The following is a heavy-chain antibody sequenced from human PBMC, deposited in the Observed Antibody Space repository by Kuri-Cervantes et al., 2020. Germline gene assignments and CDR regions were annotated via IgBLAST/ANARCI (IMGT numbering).Heavy chain of an antibody. Sequence: GSLRLSCTVSGGSISSSSYYWGWIRQPPGKGLEWIGSIYYSGSTYYNPSLKSRVTISVDTSKNQFSLKLSSVTAADTAVYYCARGGYNWNYVVSGGWDWFDPWGQGTLVTVSS. V-gene: IGHV4-39*01. CDR2: IYYSGST. D-gene: IGHD1-7*01. J-gene: IGHJ5*02. CDR3: ARGGYNWNYVVSGGWDWFDP. CDR1: GGSISSSSYY.